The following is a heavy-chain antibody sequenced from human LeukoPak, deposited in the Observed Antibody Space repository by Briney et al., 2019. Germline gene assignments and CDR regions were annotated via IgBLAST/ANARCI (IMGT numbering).Heavy chain of an antibody. V-gene: IGHV1-69*05. J-gene: IGHJ4*02. Sequence: ASVKVSRKASGGTFSSYAISWVRQAPGQGREWMGGIIPILGTANYAQKFQGRVTITTDESTSTAYMELSSLRSEDTAVYYCAREVGGSYYHYWGQGTLVTVSS. CDR3: AREVGGSYYHY. CDR1: GGTFSSYA. CDR2: IIPILGTA. D-gene: IGHD1-26*01.